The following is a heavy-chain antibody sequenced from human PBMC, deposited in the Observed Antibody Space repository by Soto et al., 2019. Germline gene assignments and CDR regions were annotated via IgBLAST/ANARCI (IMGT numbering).Heavy chain of an antibody. CDR2: INSDGSST. J-gene: IGHJ6*02. CDR3: ARAPCIVVGERAGPIACYYGMDV. CDR1: GFTFSNYW. V-gene: IGHV3-74*01. Sequence: GGSMRLPCAAAGFTFSNYWMHWVRQAPGKGLVWVSRINSDGSSTSYADSVKGRFTISRDNAKNTLYLQMNSLRAEDTAVYYCARAPCIVVGERAGPIACYYGMDVWGQGTTVTVYS. D-gene: IGHD2-15*01.